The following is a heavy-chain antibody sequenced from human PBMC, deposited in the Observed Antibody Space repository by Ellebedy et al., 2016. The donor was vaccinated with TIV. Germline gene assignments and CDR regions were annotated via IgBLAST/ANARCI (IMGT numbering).Heavy chain of an antibody. CDR3: VRWGDYEGWDL. Sequence: PGGSLRLSCAGSGFNFGAYSINWVRQAPGKGLEWLSYIAVRTSLIYYANSVKGRFTISRDNAKNSAFLQMSNLGDEDTAVYYCVRWGDYEGWDLWGQGTLVSVSS. D-gene: IGHD3-22*01. V-gene: IGHV3-48*02. CDR2: IAVRTSLI. CDR1: GFNFGAYS. J-gene: IGHJ5*02.